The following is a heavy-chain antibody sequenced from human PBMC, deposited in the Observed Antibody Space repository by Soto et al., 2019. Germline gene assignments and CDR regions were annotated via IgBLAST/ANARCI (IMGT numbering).Heavy chain of an antibody. CDR2: INAGNGNT. Sequence: ASVKVSCKASGYTFTGYAMHWVRQAPGQRLEWMGWINAGNGNTKYSQKFQGRVTITRDTSASTAYMELSSLRSEDTAVYYCARAVAVPADLDYWGPGTLVTVSS. D-gene: IGHD6-19*01. V-gene: IGHV1-3*01. J-gene: IGHJ4*02. CDR1: GYTFTGYA. CDR3: ARAVAVPADLDY.